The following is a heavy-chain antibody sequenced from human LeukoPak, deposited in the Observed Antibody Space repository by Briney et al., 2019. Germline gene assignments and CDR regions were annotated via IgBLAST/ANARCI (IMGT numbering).Heavy chain of an antibody. CDR1: GGTFSSYA. CDR3: ATAPYSSGWYASHDY. Sequence: GASVKVSCKASGGTFSSYAISWVRQAPGQGLEWMGGIIPIFGTANYAQKFQGRVTMTEDTSTDTAYMELSSLRSEDTAVYYCATAPYSSGWYASHDYWGQGTLVTVSS. J-gene: IGHJ4*02. V-gene: IGHV1-69*06. CDR2: IIPIFGTA. D-gene: IGHD6-19*01.